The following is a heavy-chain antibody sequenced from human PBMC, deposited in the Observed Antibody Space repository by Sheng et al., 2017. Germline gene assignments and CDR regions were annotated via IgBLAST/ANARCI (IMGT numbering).Heavy chain of an antibody. D-gene: IGHD3-9*01. CDR2: INHSGST. CDR3: ARGPPYYDILTGYVVDAFDI. CDR1: GGSFSGYY. Sequence: QVQLQQWGAGLLKPSETLSLTCAVYGGSFSGYYWSWIRQPPGKGLEWIGEINHSGSTNYNPSLKSRVTISVDTSKNQFSLKLSSVTAADTAVYYCARGPPYYDILTGYVVDAFDIWGQGTMVTVSS. J-gene: IGHJ3*02. V-gene: IGHV4-34*01.